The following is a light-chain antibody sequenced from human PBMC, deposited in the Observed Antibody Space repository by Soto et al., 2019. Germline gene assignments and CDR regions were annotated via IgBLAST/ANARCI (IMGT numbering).Light chain of an antibody. V-gene: IGKV2-28*01. Sequence: VMTQSPLSLPVTPGEPASISCRSSQSLLHRNGYNSLDWYLQKPGQSPQLLIYLGSNRASGVPDRFSGSGSGTDFTLKISRVEAEDVGVYYCMQALQTPFTFGPGTKVDIK. CDR3: MQALQTPFT. CDR1: QSLLHRNGYNS. J-gene: IGKJ3*01. CDR2: LGS.